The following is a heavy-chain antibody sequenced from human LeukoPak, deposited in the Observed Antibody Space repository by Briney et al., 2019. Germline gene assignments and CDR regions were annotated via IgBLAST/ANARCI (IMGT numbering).Heavy chain of an antibody. CDR3: ARPALGIAGNYFDY. V-gene: IGHV5-51*01. J-gene: IGHJ4*02. Sequence: GESLKISCKGSGYSFTSYWIGWVRQMPGKGLEWMGIIYPGDSDTRYSPSFQGQVTTSADKSISTAYLQWSSLKASDTAMYYCARPALGIAGNYFDYWAREPWSPSPQ. D-gene: IGHD6-13*01. CDR2: IYPGDSDT. CDR1: GYSFTSYW.